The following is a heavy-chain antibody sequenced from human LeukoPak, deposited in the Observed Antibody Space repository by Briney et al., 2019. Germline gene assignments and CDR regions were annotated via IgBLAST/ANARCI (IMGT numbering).Heavy chain of an antibody. V-gene: IGHV3-30*04. D-gene: IGHD3-10*01. J-gene: IGHJ6*02. CDR1: GFTFSSYA. CDR3: ARGRFGELLFWYYYGTDV. Sequence: GRSLRLSCAASGFTFSSYAMHWVRQAPGKGLEWVAVISYDGSNKYYADSVKGRFTISRDNSKNTLYLQMNSLRAEDTAVYYCARGRFGELLFWYYYGTDVWGQGTTVTVSS. CDR2: ISYDGSNK.